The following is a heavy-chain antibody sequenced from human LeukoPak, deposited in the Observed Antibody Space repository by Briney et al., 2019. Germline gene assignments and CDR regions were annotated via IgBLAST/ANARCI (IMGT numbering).Heavy chain of an antibody. J-gene: IGHJ4*02. Sequence: SGGSLRLSCAASGFTFSDYYMSWIRQAPGKGLEWVSYISSSGSTICYADSVKGRFTISRDNAKNSLYLQMNSLRAEDTAVYYCARAGSWIQLWLNFDYWGQGTLVTVSS. CDR3: ARAGSWIQLWLNFDY. CDR1: GFTFSDYY. CDR2: ISSSGSTI. V-gene: IGHV3-11*01. D-gene: IGHD5-18*01.